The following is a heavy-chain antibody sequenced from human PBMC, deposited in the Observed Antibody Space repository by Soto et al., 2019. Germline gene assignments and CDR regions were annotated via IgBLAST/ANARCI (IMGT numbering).Heavy chain of an antibody. CDR1: GFTFSNAW. J-gene: IGHJ4*02. Sequence: GGSLRLSCAASGFTFSNAWMSWVRQAPGKGLEWVGRIKSKTDGGTTDYAAPVKGRFTISRDDSKNTLYLQMNSLKTEDTAVYYCTTPIQAPEMVMDIVVVPAVLSDYWGQGTLVTVSS. CDR3: TTPIQAPEMVMDIVVVPAVLSDY. CDR2: IKSKTDGGTT. D-gene: IGHD2-2*03. V-gene: IGHV3-15*01.